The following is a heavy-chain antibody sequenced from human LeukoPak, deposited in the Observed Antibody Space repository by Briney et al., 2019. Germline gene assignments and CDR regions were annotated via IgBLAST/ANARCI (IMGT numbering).Heavy chain of an antibody. D-gene: IGHD6-19*01. CDR2: IYYSGST. CDR3: AREASSGWYDY. CDR1: GGSISSYY. Sequence: SETLSLTCTVSGGSISSYYWSWIRQPPGKGLVWFGYIYYSGSTNYNPPLKSRVTISLDTSKNQFSLKLSSVTAADAAVYYCAREASSGWYDYWGEGTLVTVSS. V-gene: IGHV4-59*01. J-gene: IGHJ4*02.